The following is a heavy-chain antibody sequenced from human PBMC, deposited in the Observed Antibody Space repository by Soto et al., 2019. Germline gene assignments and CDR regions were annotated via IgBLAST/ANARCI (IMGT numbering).Heavy chain of an antibody. Sequence: QVQLVESGGGVVQPGRSLRLSCAASGFTFSSYAMHWVRQAPGKGLEWVAVISYDGSNKYYADSVRGRFTISRDNSKNTLYLQMNSLRAEDTAVYYCARDPNPDPYYYDSSGYYGLDYWGQGTLVTVSS. D-gene: IGHD3-22*01. V-gene: IGHV3-30-3*01. CDR2: ISYDGSNK. J-gene: IGHJ4*02. CDR3: ARDPNPDPYYYDSSGYYGLDY. CDR1: GFTFSSYA.